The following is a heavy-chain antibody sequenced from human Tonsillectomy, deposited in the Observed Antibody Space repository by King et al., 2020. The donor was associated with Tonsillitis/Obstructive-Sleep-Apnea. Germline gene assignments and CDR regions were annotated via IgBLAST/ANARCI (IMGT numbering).Heavy chain of an antibody. Sequence: HVTLKESGPALVKPTQTLTLTCTFSGFSLSTSGMCVSWIRQPPGKALEWLARIAWGDDKYYSTSLKTRLTISKYTSKNQVVLTMTNMDSVDTATYYCPRRHDYGDYPEAFDIWGQGTMVTVSS. V-gene: IGHV2-70*15. J-gene: IGHJ3*02. CDR3: PRRHDYGDYPEAFDI. CDR1: GFSLSTSGMC. D-gene: IGHD4-17*01. CDR2: IAWGDDK.